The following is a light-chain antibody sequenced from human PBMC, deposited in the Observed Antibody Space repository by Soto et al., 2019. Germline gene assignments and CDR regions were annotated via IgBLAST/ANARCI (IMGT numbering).Light chain of an antibody. CDR3: MQGSHWPYT. CDR1: QSLVYTDGSTY. CDR2: KVS. Sequence: DVVMTQSPLSLAVTLGQPASISCRSSQSLVYTDGSTYLTWFQQRPGQSPRRLIYKVSHGVSGAPDRFSGSGSGNDCTLKISRVEAEDVGVYFCMQGSHWPYTFGQGTKLEIK. V-gene: IGKV2-30*01. J-gene: IGKJ2*01.